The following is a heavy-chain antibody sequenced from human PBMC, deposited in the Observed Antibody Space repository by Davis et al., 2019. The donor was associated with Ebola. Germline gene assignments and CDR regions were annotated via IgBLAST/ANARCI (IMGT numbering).Heavy chain of an antibody. CDR1: GGSISSSNW. D-gene: IGHD1-26*01. Sequence: PGWSLRLSCAVSGGSISSSNWWSWVRQPPGKGLEWIGEIYHSGSTNYNPSLKSRVTISVDKSKNQFSLKLSSVTAADTAVYYCARESHSGSYKDFDYWGQGTLVTVSS. V-gene: IGHV4-4*02. CDR3: ARESHSGSYKDFDY. CDR2: IYHSGST. J-gene: IGHJ4*02.